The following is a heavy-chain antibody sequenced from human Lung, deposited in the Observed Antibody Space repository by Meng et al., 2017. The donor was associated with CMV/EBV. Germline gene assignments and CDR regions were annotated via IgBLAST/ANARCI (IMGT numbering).Heavy chain of an antibody. J-gene: IGHJ6*02. CDR2: IWNDGSIK. V-gene: IGHV3-33*06. D-gene: IGHD3-9*01. Sequence: SXKISXAASGFTFSSYGMHWVRQAPGKGLEWVAVIWNDGSIKYYADSVKGRFTISRDNSKNTLYLQMYSLRADDTAVYHCAKAQFGRYFDGRDGMDVWGQGTTVTVS. CDR1: GFTFSSYG. CDR3: AKAQFGRYFDGRDGMDV.